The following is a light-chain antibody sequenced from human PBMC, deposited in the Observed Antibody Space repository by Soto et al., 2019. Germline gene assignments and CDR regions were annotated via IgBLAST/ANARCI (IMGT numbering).Light chain of an antibody. CDR3: ASYTGSDTLV. Sequence: QSALTQPPSASGSPRQSVTISCTGTSSDVGGYNYVSWYQQHPGKAPKLMIYEVSKRPSGVPDRLSGSKSGNTASLTVSGLQVEDEADYYCASYTGSDTLVFGGGTKVTVL. CDR1: SSDVGGYNY. J-gene: IGLJ2*01. V-gene: IGLV2-8*01. CDR2: EVS.